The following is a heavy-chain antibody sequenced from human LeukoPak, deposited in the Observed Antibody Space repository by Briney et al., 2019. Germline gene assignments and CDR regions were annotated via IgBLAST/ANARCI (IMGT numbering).Heavy chain of an antibody. CDR3: ASDLAAAGTLSY. J-gene: IGHJ4*02. CDR1: GGTFSSYA. CDR2: IIPIFGTA. Sequence: SVKVSCKASGGTFSSYAISWVRQAPGQGLEWMGRIIPIFGTANYAQKFQGRVTITADKSTSTAYMELSSLRSEDTAVYYCASDLAAAGTLSYWGQGTLVTVSS. V-gene: IGHV1-69*06. D-gene: IGHD6-13*01.